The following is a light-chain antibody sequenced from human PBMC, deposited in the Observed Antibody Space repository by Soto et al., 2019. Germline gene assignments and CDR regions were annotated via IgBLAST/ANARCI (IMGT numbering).Light chain of an antibody. CDR2: DAS. Sequence: EIVLTQSPATLSLSPGERATLSCRASQSVSSYLAWYQQKPGQAPRLLIYDASNGATGIPARFSGSGSGTDFTLTISSLEPEDFAVYYCQQRSNWPFSITFGQGTRLEIK. V-gene: IGKV3-11*01. J-gene: IGKJ5*01. CDR1: QSVSSY. CDR3: QQRSNWPFSIT.